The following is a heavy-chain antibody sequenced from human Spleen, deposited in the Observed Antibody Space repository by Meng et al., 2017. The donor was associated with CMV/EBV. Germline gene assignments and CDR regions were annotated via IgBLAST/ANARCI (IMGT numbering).Heavy chain of an antibody. CDR1: GGSFSDYH. CDR3: ARVNLANYNQWTRLHQYYGMDV. D-gene: IGHD1-1*01. CDR2: ISHSGST. J-gene: IGHJ6*02. Sequence: GSLRLSCAVYGGSFSDYHWSWIRQPPGKGLEWIGEISHSGSTNYNPSFKSRVAISVDTSKNQFSLKLSSLTATDTAVYYCARVNLANYNQWTRLHQYYGMDVWGQGTTVTVSS. V-gene: IGHV4-34*01.